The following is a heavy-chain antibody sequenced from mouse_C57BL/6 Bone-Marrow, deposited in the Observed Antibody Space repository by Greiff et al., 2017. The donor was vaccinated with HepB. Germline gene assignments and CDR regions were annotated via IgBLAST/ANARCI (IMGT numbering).Heavy chain of an antibody. J-gene: IGHJ3*01. V-gene: IGHV1-69*01. Sequence: QVQLQQSGAELVMPGASVKLSCKASGYTFTSYWMHWVKQRPGQGLEWIGEIDPSDSYTNYNQKFKGKSTLTVDKSSSTAYMQLSSLTSEDSAVYYCARGLRPAWFAYWGQGTLVTVSA. CDR2: IDPSDSYT. CDR1: GYTFTSYW. D-gene: IGHD3-2*02. CDR3: ARGLRPAWFAY.